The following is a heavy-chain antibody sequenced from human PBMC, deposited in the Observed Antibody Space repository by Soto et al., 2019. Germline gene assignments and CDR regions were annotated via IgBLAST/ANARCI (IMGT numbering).Heavy chain of an antibody. D-gene: IGHD2-15*01. CDR3: AREGGGYCSGGSCYFDWYFDL. CDR2: IWYDGSNK. CDR1: VFTFSSYG. V-gene: IGHV3-33*01. J-gene: IGHJ2*01. Sequence: GWSLRLSCSASVFTFSSYGMHWVRQAPGKGLEWVAVIWYDGSNKYYADSVKGRFTISRDNSKNTPYLQMNSLRAEDTAVYYCAREGGGYCSGGSCYFDWYFDLWGRGTLVTVSS.